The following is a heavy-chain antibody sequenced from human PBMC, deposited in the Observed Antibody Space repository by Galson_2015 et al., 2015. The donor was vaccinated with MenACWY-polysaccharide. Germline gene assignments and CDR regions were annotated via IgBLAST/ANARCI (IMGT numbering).Heavy chain of an antibody. V-gene: IGHV3-74*01. D-gene: IGHD6-13*01. CDR1: GFTFSSYS. J-gene: IGHJ1*01. Sequence: SLRLSCAASGFTFSSYSMDWVRQAPGKGLVWVSRIFGGGRSTSYADSVRGRFTISRDNARNMLHVQMNGLRDEDTAVYYCARGSRYSSSSVGIWGQGTLVTVSS. CDR3: ARGSRYSSSSVGI. CDR2: IFGGGRST.